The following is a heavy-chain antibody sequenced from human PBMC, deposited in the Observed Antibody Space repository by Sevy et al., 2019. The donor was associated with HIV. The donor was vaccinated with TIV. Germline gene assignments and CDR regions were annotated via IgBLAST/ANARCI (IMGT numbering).Heavy chain of an antibody. Sequence: GGSLRLSCAASGFPFSNYAMSWVRQAPGKGLECVSTLIGGGSRTYYADSVTGRFIISRDNSRNTLYLQMNSLRAEDTAIYYCAKRRVQSGLSGGGANFGMDVCGRGTTVTVSS. CDR3: AKRRVQSGLSGGGANFGMDV. V-gene: IGHV3-23*01. CDR1: GFPFSNYA. J-gene: IGHJ6*02. D-gene: IGHD2-8*02. CDR2: LIGGGSRT.